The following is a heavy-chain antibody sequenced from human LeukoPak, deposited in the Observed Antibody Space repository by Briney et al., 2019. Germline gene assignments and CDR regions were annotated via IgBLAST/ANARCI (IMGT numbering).Heavy chain of an antibody. CDR1: GYSISSGYY. D-gene: IGHD2-2*01. Sequence: NPSETLSLTCTVSGYSISSGYYWGWIRQPPGKGLEWIGSIYHSGSTYYNPSLKSRVTISVDTSKNQFSLKLSSVTAADTAVYYCARDPEPAAHTWPWFDPWGQGTLVTVSS. CDR2: IYHSGST. CDR3: ARDPEPAAHTWPWFDP. V-gene: IGHV4-38-2*02. J-gene: IGHJ5*02.